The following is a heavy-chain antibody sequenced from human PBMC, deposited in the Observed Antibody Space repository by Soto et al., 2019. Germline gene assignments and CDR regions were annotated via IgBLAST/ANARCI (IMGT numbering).Heavy chain of an antibody. Sequence: SETLSLTCAVSGDAIRNVYYWGWIRQPPGKGLEGIGSIFHSGITHYNPSLKSRVTISVHPSKNQFSLMLTSVTAADTAVYYCASDVDWFDPWGQGILVTVSS. CDR2: IFHSGIT. CDR3: ASDVDWFDP. J-gene: IGHJ5*02. CDR1: GDAIRNVYY. D-gene: IGHD3-10*02. V-gene: IGHV4-38-2*01.